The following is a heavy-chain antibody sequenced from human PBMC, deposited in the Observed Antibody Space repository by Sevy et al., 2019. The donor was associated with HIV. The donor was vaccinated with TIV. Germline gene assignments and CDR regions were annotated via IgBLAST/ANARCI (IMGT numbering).Heavy chain of an antibody. J-gene: IGHJ4*02. CDR3: ARGGIAARIDY. D-gene: IGHD6-13*01. Sequence: GGSQRLSCAASGFTFSHYAMHWVRQAPGKGLEWLAIIWYDRSNKYYGDSVKGRFTISRDNSKNTLYLEMNSLRAEDTAVYYCARGGIAARIDYWGQGTLVTVSS. CDR2: IWYDRSNK. V-gene: IGHV3-33*01. CDR1: GFTFSHYA.